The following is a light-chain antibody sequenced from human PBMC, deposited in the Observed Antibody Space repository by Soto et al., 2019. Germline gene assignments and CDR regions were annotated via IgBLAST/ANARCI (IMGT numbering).Light chain of an antibody. J-gene: IGLJ1*01. Sequence: QSVLTQPPSASGTPGQTVTISCSGSRSNIGNNYVCWYQQLPGAAPKLLIYRNTQRPSGVPDRFSGSNSATAVSLDISGLRSEDEADYFWEAWDDSRSGHVFGTGTKVTVL. V-gene: IGLV1-47*01. CDR2: RNT. CDR3: EAWDDSRSGHV. CDR1: RSNIGNNY.